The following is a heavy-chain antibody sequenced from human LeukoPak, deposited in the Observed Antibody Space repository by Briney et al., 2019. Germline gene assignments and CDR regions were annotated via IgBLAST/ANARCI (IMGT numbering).Heavy chain of an antibody. V-gene: IGHV4-34*01. D-gene: IGHD6-19*01. CDR3: ARGRRVAVAGLDY. CDR1: GGSFSGYY. J-gene: IGHJ4*02. CDR2: INHSGST. Sequence: PSETLSRTCAVYGGSFSGYYWSWIRQPPGKGLEWIGEINHSGSTNYNPSLKSRVTISVDTSKNQFSLKLSSVTAADTAAYYCARGRRVAVAGLDYWGQGTLVTVSS.